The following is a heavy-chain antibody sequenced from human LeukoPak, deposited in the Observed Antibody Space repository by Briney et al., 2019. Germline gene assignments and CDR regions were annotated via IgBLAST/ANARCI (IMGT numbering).Heavy chain of an antibody. CDR2: IYTSGST. Sequence: NPSETLSLTCTVSGGSISPYYWSWIRQPAGKGLEWIGRIYTSGSTNYNPALKSRVTMSVDTSKNQFSLKLSSVTAADTAVYYCANTPVATTVVGYYFDYWGQGTLVTVSS. CDR1: GGSISPYY. CDR3: ANTPVATTVVGYYFDY. D-gene: IGHD5-24*01. V-gene: IGHV4-4*07. J-gene: IGHJ4*02.